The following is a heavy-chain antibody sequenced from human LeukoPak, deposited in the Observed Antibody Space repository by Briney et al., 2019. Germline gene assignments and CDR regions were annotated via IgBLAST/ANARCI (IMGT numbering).Heavy chain of an antibody. D-gene: IGHD2-15*01. CDR2: IRYGGSNK. CDR3: ANAVRLCSGLRLGYCSGGSCCNFDY. CDR1: GFTFSSYG. Sequence: GGSLRLSCAASGFTFSSYGMHWVRQAPGKGLEWVAFIRYGGSNKYYADSVKGRFTISRDNSKNTLYLQMNSLRAEDTAVYYCANAVRLCSGLRLGYCSGGSCCNFDYWGQGTLVTVSS. J-gene: IGHJ4*02. V-gene: IGHV3-30*02.